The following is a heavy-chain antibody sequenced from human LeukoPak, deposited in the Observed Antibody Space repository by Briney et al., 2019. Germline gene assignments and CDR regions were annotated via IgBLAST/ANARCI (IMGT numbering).Heavy chain of an antibody. Sequence: ASVKVSCKASGYTFSNYAITWVRQAPGQGLEWMGWINTHTRKPTYARGFTERFVFSLDTSVSTAYLQINSLKAEDTAVYYCAKDSTDIVALEAFDIWGQGTVVTVSS. CDR3: AKDSTDIVALEAFDI. D-gene: IGHD5-12*01. J-gene: IGHJ3*02. CDR1: GYTFSNYA. CDR2: INTHTRKP. V-gene: IGHV7-4-1*02.